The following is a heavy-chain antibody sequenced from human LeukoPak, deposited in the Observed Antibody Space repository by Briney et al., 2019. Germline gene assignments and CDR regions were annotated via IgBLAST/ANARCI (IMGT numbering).Heavy chain of an antibody. CDR1: GFTFSSYS. V-gene: IGHV3-21*01. Sequence: PGGFLRLSCAASGFTFSSYSMNWVRQAPGRGLEWVSSISSSSSYIYYADSVKGRFTISRDNAKNSLYLQMNSLRAEDTAVYYCARALVRGGYFDYWGQGTLVTVSS. CDR3: ARALVRGGYFDY. D-gene: IGHD3-10*01. J-gene: IGHJ4*02. CDR2: ISSSSSYI.